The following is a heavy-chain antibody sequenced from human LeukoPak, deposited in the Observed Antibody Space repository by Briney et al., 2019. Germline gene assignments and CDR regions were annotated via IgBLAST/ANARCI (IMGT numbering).Heavy chain of an antibody. CDR3: ARVANNYDFWSGYYLGEGYYFDY. D-gene: IGHD3-3*01. Sequence: SETLYLTCTVSGGSISSGGYYWSWIRQHPGKGLEWIGYVYYSGSTYYNPSLKSRVTISVDTSKNQFSLKLSSVTAADTAVYYCARVANNYDFWSGYYLGEGYYFDYWGQGTLVTVSS. J-gene: IGHJ4*02. V-gene: IGHV4-31*03. CDR1: GGSISSGGYY. CDR2: VYYSGST.